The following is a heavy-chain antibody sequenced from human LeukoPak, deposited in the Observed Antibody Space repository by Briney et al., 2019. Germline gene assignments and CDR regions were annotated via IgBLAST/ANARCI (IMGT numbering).Heavy chain of an antibody. CDR2: ISGSGGST. J-gene: IGHJ6*02. D-gene: IGHD6-25*01. CDR1: GFTFSSYA. CDR3: AKGRGAAAADGMDA. V-gene: IGHV3-23*01. Sequence: PGRSLRLSCAASGFTFSSYAMRWVRQAPGKGQEWVSGISGSGGSTYYADSVKGRFTIARDNSKNTLYLQMNSLRAEDTAVYYCAKGRGAAAADGMDAWRQGTTVTVPS.